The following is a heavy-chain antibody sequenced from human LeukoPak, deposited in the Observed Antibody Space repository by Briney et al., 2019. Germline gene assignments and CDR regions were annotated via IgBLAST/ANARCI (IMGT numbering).Heavy chain of an antibody. J-gene: IGHJ5*02. Sequence: SETLSLTCTVSGGSISSSSYYWGWIRQPPGKGLEWIGSIYYSGSTYYNPSLKSRVTISVDTSKNQFSLKLSSVTAADTAVYYCARLIGIYSGSYYGWFDPWGQGTLVTVSS. D-gene: IGHD1-26*01. V-gene: IGHV4-39*07. CDR2: IYYSGST. CDR3: ARLIGIYSGSYYGWFDP. CDR1: GGSISSSSYY.